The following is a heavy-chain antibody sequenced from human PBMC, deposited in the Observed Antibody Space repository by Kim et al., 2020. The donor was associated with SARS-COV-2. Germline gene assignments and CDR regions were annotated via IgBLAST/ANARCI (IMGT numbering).Heavy chain of an antibody. J-gene: IGHJ4*02. CDR2: IYYSGTS. Sequence: SETLSLTCTVSGASFNDYYWTWIRQPPGMGLEWIGYIYYSGTSNYSPSLESRITMSVDASKNQFSLRLNSVTAADTAVYFCAREVLGDGDYFDYWGQGTLVTVSS. D-gene: IGHD2-8*01. CDR3: AREVLGDGDYFDY. V-gene: IGHV4-59*01. CDR1: GASFNDYY.